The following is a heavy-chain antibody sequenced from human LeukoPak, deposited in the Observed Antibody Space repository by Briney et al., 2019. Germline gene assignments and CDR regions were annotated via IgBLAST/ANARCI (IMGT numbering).Heavy chain of an antibody. J-gene: IGHJ6*02. V-gene: IGHV1-69*13. D-gene: IGHD5-18*01. Sequence: ASVNVSCKASGGTFSSYAISWVRQAPGQGLEWMGGIIPIFGTANYAQKFQGRVTITADESTSTAYMELSSLRSEDTAVYYCARGYSYGSRDYYYYYDMDVWGQGTTVTVSS. CDR1: GGTFSSYA. CDR2: IIPIFGTA. CDR3: ARGYSYGSRDYYYYYDMDV.